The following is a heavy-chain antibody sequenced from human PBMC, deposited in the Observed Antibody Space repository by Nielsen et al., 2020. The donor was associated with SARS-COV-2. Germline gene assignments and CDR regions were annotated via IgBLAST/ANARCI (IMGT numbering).Heavy chain of an antibody. CDR3: AKDGRGGFDY. J-gene: IGHJ4*02. V-gene: IGHV3-30*18. D-gene: IGHD1-26*01. CDR1: GFTFSSYG. CDR2: ISYDGSNK. Sequence: GASLQISCAASGFTFSSYGMHWVRQAPGKGLEWVAVISYDGSNKYYADSVKGRFTISRDNSKNTLYLQMNSLRAEDTAVYYCAKDGRGGFDYWGQGTLVTVSS.